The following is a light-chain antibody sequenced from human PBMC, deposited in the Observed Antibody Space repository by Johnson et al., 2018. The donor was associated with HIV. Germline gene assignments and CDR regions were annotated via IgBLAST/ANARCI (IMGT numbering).Light chain of an antibody. J-gene: IGLJ1*01. CDR2: DNN. Sequence: QSVLTQPPSVSAAPGQKVTISCSGSSSNIGNNYVSWYQQLPGTAPKLLIYDNNKRPSGIPDRFSGSKSGTSATLGITGLQTGDEADYYCGTWDSSLSAVFVFGTGPNVTVL. CDR3: GTWDSSLSAVFV. V-gene: IGLV1-51*01. CDR1: SSNIGNNY.